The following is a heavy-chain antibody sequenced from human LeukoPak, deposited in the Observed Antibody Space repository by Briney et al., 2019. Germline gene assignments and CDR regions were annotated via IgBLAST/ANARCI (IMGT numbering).Heavy chain of an antibody. Sequence: GASVKVSCKASGYTFTGYYMHWVRQAPGQGLEWMGGIIPIFGTANYAQKFQGRVTITADESTSTAYMELSSLRSEDTAVYYCARGEIAVAGTFYYYGMDVWGQGTTVTVSS. CDR1: GYTFTGYY. V-gene: IGHV1-69*13. CDR3: ARGEIAVAGTFYYYGMDV. D-gene: IGHD6-19*01. J-gene: IGHJ6*02. CDR2: IIPIFGTA.